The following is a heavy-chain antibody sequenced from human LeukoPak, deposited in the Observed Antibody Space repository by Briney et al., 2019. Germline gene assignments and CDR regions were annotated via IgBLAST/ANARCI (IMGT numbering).Heavy chain of an antibody. D-gene: IGHD2-2*01. V-gene: IGHV1-69*05. CDR2: IIPIFGTA. J-gene: IGHJ6*03. Sequence: SVKVSCKASGGTFSSYAISWVRQAPGQGLEWMGGIIPIFGTANYAQKFQGRVTITTDESTSTAYVELSSLRSEDTAVYYCARTGQDIVVVPAGDYYYMDVWGKGTTVTVSS. CDR1: GGTFSSYA. CDR3: ARTGQDIVVVPAGDYYYMDV.